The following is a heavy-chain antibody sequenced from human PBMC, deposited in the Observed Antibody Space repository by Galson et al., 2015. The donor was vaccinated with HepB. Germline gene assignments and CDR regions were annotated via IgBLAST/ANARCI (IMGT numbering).Heavy chain of an antibody. J-gene: IGHJ4*02. CDR2: ISYDGSNK. D-gene: IGHD3-3*01. CDR3: AKGPTIFGVVTPFDY. Sequence: SLRLSCAASGFTFSSYGMHWVRQAPGKGLEWVAVISYDGSNKYYADSVKGRFTISRDNSKNTLYLQMNSLRAEDTAVYYCAKGPTIFGVVTPFDYWGQGTLVTVSS. V-gene: IGHV3-30*18. CDR1: GFTFSSYG.